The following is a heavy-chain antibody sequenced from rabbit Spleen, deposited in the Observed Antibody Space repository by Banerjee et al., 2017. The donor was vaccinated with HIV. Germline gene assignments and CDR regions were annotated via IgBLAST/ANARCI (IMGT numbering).Heavy chain of an antibody. J-gene: IGHJ4*01. CDR2: IDPIFGST. CDR1: GFSFNDDYV. CDR3: LRDRANIGGDYGPYYFDL. V-gene: IGHV1S45*01. D-gene: IGHD2-1*01. Sequence: QEQLVESGGDLVKPEGSLTLPCTASGFSFNDDYVMCWVRQAPGKGLEWIGYIDPIFGSTYYANWVNGRFTISRHNAQNTLYLQLDSLTAADTATYFCLRDRANIGGDYGPYYFDLWGPGTLVTVS.